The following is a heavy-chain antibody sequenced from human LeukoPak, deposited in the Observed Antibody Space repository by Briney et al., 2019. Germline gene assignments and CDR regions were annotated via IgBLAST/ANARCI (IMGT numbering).Heavy chain of an antibody. J-gene: IGHJ4*02. CDR2: INHSGST. CDR3: ARGGYDYGFVDY. Sequence: SETLSLTCAVYGGSFSGYYWSWIRQPPGKGLEWIGEINHSGSTNYNPSLKSRVTISVDTSKNQLSLKLSSVTAADTAVYYCARGGYDYGFVDYWGQGTLVTVSS. V-gene: IGHV4-34*01. D-gene: IGHD5-12*01. CDR1: GGSFSGYY.